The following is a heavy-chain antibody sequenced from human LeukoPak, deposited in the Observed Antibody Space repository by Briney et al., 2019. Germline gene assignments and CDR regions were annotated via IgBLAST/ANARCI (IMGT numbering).Heavy chain of an antibody. J-gene: IGHJ4*02. CDR2: ISSSSSYI. V-gene: IGHV3-21*01. Sequence: PGGSLRLSCAASGFTFSSYSMNWVRQAPGKGLEWVSSISSSSSYIYYADSVKGRFTISRDNAKNSLYLQMNSLRAEDTAVYYCARKVVAAAGTRVDYWGQGTLVTVSS. CDR3: ARKVVAAAGTRVDY. D-gene: IGHD6-13*01. CDR1: GFTFSSYS.